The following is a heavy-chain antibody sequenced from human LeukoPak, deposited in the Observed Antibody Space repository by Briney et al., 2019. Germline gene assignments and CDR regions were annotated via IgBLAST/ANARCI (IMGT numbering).Heavy chain of an antibody. D-gene: IGHD3-22*01. J-gene: IGHJ4*02. CDR1: GDFITASY. Sequence: NPSETLSLTCTVSGDFITASYWSWIRQPAGKGLEWIGHIYTSGSTNYNPSLKSRVTMSVDTSKNQFSLKLSSVTAADTAVYYCARDYYYGTTGYHDWGQGTLVTVSS. CDR2: IYTSGST. CDR3: ARDYYYGTTGYHD. V-gene: IGHV4-4*07.